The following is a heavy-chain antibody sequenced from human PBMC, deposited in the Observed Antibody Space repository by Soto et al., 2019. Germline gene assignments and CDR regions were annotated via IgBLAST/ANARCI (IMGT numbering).Heavy chain of an antibody. Sequence: SETLSLSCTVSGGSVSPYYWSWIRQPPGRGLEWIGYIYYSGSTNYNPSLKSRVTISVDTSKNQFSLKLSSVTAADTAVYYCARLGSTRPYYYYMDVWGKGTTVTVSS. CDR1: GGSVSPYY. V-gene: IGHV4-59*02. J-gene: IGHJ6*03. CDR3: ARLGSTRPYYYYMDV. CDR2: IYYSGST.